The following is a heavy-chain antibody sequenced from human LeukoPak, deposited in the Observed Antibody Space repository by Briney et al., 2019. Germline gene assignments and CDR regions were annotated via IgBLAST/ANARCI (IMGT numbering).Heavy chain of an antibody. V-gene: IGHV3-30-3*01. J-gene: IGHJ4*02. D-gene: IGHD3-9*01. CDR3: AAGLRYFDWLYAY. Sequence: PGGSLRLSCAASGXTFRSYAIHWVRQAPGKGLEWVAVISYDGTKMYYADSVQGRFTISRDNSKNTLYLQMNSLRAEDTAVYYCAAGLRYFDWLYAYWGQGTLVTVSS. CDR2: ISYDGTKM. CDR1: GXTFRSYA.